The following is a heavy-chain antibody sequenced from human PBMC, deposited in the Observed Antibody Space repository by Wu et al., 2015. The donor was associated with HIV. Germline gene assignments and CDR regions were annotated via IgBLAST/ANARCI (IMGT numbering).Heavy chain of an antibody. CDR1: GYTFTGYY. CDR2: INPNNGGT. D-gene: IGHD5-12*01. V-gene: IGHV1-2*02. Sequence: QVQLVQSGAEVKKPGASVKVSCKASGYTFTGYYMHWVRQAPGQGLEWMGWINPNNGGTNYAQKFQGRVTMTRDTSISTAYMELSRLRSDDTAVYYCARDGIVATIEDYWGQGTLVTVSS. J-gene: IGHJ4*02. CDR3: ARDGIVATIEDY.